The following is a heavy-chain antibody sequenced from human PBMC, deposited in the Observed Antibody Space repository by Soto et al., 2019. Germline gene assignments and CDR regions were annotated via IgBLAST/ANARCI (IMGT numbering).Heavy chain of an antibody. Sequence: PGGSLRLSCAASGFTFSSYAMSWVRQAPGKGLEWVSAISGSGGSTYYADSVKGRFTISRDNSKNTLYLQMNSLRAEDTAVYYCVKDRSGYDWPDYFDYWGQGTLVTVSS. J-gene: IGHJ4*02. D-gene: IGHD5-12*01. CDR1: GFTFSSYA. CDR2: ISGSGGST. V-gene: IGHV3-23*01. CDR3: VKDRSGYDWPDYFDY.